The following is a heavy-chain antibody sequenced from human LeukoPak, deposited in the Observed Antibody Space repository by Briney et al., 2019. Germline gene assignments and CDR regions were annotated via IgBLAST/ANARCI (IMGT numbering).Heavy chain of an antibody. CDR1: GYTFTSYG. CDR3: ARDRGTAFPPPFDH. Sequence: ASVKVSCKASGYTFTSYGVSWVRQAPGQGLEWVGWISASNGNTNSAQKLQGRVTLTTDTSSSTAYVELRSLRSDDTAVYYCARDRGTAFPPPFDHWGQGTLVTVSS. D-gene: IGHD2-21*02. CDR2: ISASNGNT. J-gene: IGHJ4*02. V-gene: IGHV1-18*01.